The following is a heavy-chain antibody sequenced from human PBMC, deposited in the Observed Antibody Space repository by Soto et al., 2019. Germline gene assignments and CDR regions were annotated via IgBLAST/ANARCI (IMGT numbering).Heavy chain of an antibody. CDR1: GYSFTSQW. V-gene: IGHV5-51*01. Sequence: GESLKISCKGSGYSFTSQWIGWVRQMPGRGLEWMGIIYPGDSDTRYSPSFQGQVTISADKSISTAYLQWSGLKASDTAMYYCARRGGGVGGLGKAFDVWGQGTMVTVSS. CDR2: IYPGDSDT. J-gene: IGHJ3*01. D-gene: IGHD3-16*01. CDR3: ARRGGGVGGLGKAFDV.